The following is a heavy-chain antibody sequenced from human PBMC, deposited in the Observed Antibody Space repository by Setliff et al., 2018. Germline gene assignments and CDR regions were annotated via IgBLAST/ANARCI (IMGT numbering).Heavy chain of an antibody. CDR1: GYSFTSYW. CDR2: IYPGNSDT. Sequence: GESLKISCKGSGYSFTSYWIGWVRQMPGKGLEWMGIIYPGNSDTRYSPSFQGQVTISADKSISTAYLQWSSLKASDTAMYYCARRRYYDSSGYYYFDYWGQGTLVTVSS. J-gene: IGHJ4*02. D-gene: IGHD3-22*01. CDR3: ARRRYYDSSGYYYFDY. V-gene: IGHV5-51*01.